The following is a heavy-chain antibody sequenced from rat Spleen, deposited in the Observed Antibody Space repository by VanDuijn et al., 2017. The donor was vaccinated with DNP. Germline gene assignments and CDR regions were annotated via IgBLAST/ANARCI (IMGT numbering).Heavy chain of an antibody. CDR1: GFTFSNYY. D-gene: IGHD1-4*01. J-gene: IGHJ4*01. Sequence: EVQLVESGGGLVQPGRSLKLSCAASGFTFSNYYMAWVRQAPTKGLEWVSYITTGGSTYYPDSVKGRFTISRDNAKSTLYLQMNSLRSEDTATYYCTRGLPGYPYVMDAWGQGASVTVSS. CDR3: TRGLPGYPYVMDA. V-gene: IGHV5-27*01. CDR2: ITTGGST.